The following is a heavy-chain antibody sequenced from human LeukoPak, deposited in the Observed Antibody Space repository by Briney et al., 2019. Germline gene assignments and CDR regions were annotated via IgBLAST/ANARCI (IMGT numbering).Heavy chain of an antibody. V-gene: IGHV3-48*03. Sequence: GGSLRLSCAASGFTFSSYEMNWVRQAPGKGLEWVSYISSSGSTIYYADSVKGRFTISRDSAKNSLYLQMNSLRAEDTAVYYCAREEEDSSSWYPPPSNWFDPWGQGTLVTVSS. CDR1: GFTFSSYE. CDR2: ISSSGSTI. J-gene: IGHJ5*02. D-gene: IGHD6-13*01. CDR3: AREEEDSSSWYPPPSNWFDP.